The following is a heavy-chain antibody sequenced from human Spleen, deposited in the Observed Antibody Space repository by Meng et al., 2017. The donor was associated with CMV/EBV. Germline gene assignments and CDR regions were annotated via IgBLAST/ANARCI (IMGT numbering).Heavy chain of an antibody. CDR2: ISAGGGTT. V-gene: IGHV3-74*01. CDR3: ARGAKYDFWSGYFGDY. J-gene: IGHJ4*02. CDR1: GFTFRNYW. Sequence: GFTFRNYWMHWVRQAPGKGLVWISHISAGGGTTNFGESVKGRFTISRDNAKDTVYLQMNSLRAEDTAVYYCARGAKYDFWSGYFGDYWGQGSLVTVSS. D-gene: IGHD3-3*01.